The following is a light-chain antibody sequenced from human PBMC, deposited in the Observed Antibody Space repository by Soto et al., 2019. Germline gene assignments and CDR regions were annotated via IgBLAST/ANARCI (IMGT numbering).Light chain of an antibody. CDR1: QDISNY. CDR2: DAS. V-gene: IGKV1-33*01. Sequence: DIQMTQSPSSLSASVGDRVTITCQASQDISNYLNWYQQKPGKAPKLLIYDASNLETGVPSRFXGSESGTDFTFTISSLQPEDIATYYCQQYDNLPPFTFGPGTKVDIK. CDR3: QQYDNLPPFT. J-gene: IGKJ3*01.